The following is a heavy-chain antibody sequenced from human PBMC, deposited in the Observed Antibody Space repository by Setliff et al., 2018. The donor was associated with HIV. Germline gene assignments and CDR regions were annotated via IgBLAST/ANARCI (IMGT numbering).Heavy chain of an antibody. CDR2: INYNESSE. CDR3: AKDGDYSNWDYDAFDI. Sequence: GGSLRLSCAASGFTFSAHGMHWVRQAPGKGLEWVAFINYNESSEYYVDSVKGRVTISRDNPKNTVDLQMNSLRAEDTAVYYCAKDGDYSNWDYDAFDIWGQGTMVTVSS. CDR1: GFTFSAHG. V-gene: IGHV3-30*02. D-gene: IGHD1-7*01. J-gene: IGHJ3*02.